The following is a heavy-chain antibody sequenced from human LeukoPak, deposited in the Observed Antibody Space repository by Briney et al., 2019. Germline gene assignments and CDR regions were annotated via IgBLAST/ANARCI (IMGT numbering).Heavy chain of an antibody. V-gene: IGHV4-34*01. CDR2: INHSGST. CDR3: ARSVTTSANWFDP. Sequence: SETLSLTCAVYGGSFSGYYWSWIRQPPGKGLEWIGEINHSGSTNYNPSLKSRVTISVDTSKNQFSLKLSSVTAADTAVYYCARSVTTSANWFDPWGQGTLVTVSS. CDR1: GGSFSGYY. D-gene: IGHD4-17*01. J-gene: IGHJ5*02.